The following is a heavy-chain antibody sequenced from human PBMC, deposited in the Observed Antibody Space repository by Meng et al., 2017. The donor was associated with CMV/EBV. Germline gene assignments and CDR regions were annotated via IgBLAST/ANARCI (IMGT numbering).Heavy chain of an antibody. V-gene: IGHV1-46*01. CDR2: INPSGGST. D-gene: IGHD5-24*01. Sequence: LVQPGAEVKKPGASVKFSCKAPGYTFTSYYMHWVRQAPGQGLEWMGRINPSGGSTSYAQKFQGRVTMTRDTSTSTVYMELSSLRSEDTAVYYCAREFDGYTFDYWGQGTLVTVSS. J-gene: IGHJ4*02. CDR3: AREFDGYTFDY. CDR1: GYTFTSYY.